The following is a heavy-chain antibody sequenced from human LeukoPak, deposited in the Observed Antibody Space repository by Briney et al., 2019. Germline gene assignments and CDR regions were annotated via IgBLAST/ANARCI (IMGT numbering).Heavy chain of an antibody. CDR2: FDTEDGET. CDR1: GYTLTELS. V-gene: IGHV1-24*01. J-gene: IGHJ6*04. D-gene: IGHD3-9*01. Sequence: ASVKVSCKVSGYTLTELSMHWVRQAPGKGLEWMGGFDTEDGETIYAQKFQGRVTMTEDTSTDTAYMELSSLRSEDTAVYYCATGYDILTGSRYGMDVWGKGTTVTVSS. CDR3: ATGYDILTGSRYGMDV.